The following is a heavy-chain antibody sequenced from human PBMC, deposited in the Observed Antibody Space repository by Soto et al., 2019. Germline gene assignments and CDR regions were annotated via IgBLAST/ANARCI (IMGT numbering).Heavy chain of an antibody. Sequence: GGSLRLSCAASGFTFSSYAMTWVRQAPGKGLEWVSDIRGISGSTYYAESVKSRFTIARDDSKNTLYLQMNSLRAEDTAVYHCAKALAVVGSHDFYGMDVWGQGTTVTVSS. CDR2: IRGISGST. D-gene: IGHD6-19*01. V-gene: IGHV3-23*01. CDR1: GFTFSSYA. J-gene: IGHJ6*02. CDR3: AKALAVVGSHDFYGMDV.